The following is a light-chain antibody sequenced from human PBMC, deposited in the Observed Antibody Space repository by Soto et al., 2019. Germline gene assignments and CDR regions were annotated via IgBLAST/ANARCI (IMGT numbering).Light chain of an antibody. CDR1: SSNIGAGYD. CDR3: QSYDNSLSGYV. V-gene: IGLV1-40*01. Sequence: QSALTQPPSVSGAPGQRVTISCTGSSSNIGAGYDVHWYQQLPGTAPKLLIYGNSNRPSGVPDRFSGSKSGTSASLAITGLQAEDEADYYCQSYDNSLSGYVFGTGTKVPVL. CDR2: GNS. J-gene: IGLJ1*01.